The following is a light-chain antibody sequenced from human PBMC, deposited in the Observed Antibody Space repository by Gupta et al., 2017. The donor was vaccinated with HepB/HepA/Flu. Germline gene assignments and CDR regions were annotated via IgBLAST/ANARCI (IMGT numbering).Light chain of an antibody. CDR1: QSVSSSY. V-gene: IGKV3-20*01. J-gene: IGKJ1*01. Sequence: EIVLTQSPGTLSLSPGERATLSCRASQSVSSSYLAWYQQKLGQAPKLLIYGASSRATGVPDRVSGSGCGTEFTLTISRREPEDFAVYYCQNQRSTLLQFGQGKQVAIK. CDR2: GAS. CDR3: QNQRSTLLQ.